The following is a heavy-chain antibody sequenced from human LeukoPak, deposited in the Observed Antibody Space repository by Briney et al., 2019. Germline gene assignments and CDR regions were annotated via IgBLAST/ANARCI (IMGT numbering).Heavy chain of an antibody. Sequence: PSQTLSLTCTVSGGSISSGSHYWTWIRQPAGKGLEWIGRIYTSGSTNYNPSLNSRVTISVDTSKNQFSLKLNSVTAADTAVYYCARVARSMSSSSEDCWGQGTLVTVSS. V-gene: IGHV4-61*02. CDR1: GGSISSGSHY. D-gene: IGHD6-13*01. CDR3: ARVARSMSSSSEDC. CDR2: IYTSGST. J-gene: IGHJ4*02.